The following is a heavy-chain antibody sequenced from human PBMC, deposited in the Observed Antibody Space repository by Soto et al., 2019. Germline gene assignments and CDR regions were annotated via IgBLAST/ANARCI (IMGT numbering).Heavy chain of an antibody. J-gene: IGHJ5*02. V-gene: IGHV4-30-4*01. Sequence: QVQLQESGPGLVKPSQTLSLTCTVSGGSISSGDYYWSWIRQPPGKGLEWIGCFSYSGNTYYNPSLKSRVTISVDSSNNQFSLNLSSVTAADAAMYYCARGAQNYDFWSGPLWVFDPWGQGTLVTVSS. CDR1: GGSISSGDYY. CDR2: FSYSGNT. CDR3: ARGAQNYDFWSGPLWVFDP. D-gene: IGHD3-3*01.